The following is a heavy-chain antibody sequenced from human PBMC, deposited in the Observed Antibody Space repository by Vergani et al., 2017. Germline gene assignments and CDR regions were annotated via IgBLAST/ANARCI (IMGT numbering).Heavy chain of an antibody. Sequence: EVQLLESEGGLVQPGGSLRLSCAASGFTFSSYAMSWVRQAPGKGLAWVSAITAGGDTTHYADSVRGRFTISRDNSKNTMSLQMNSLRAEDTAVYYCASSTLGYCSSTSCSRGFFDLWGRGSLVTVST. CDR2: ITAGGDTT. D-gene: IGHD2-2*01. CDR3: ASSTLGYCSSTSCSRGFFDL. CDR1: GFTFSSYA. V-gene: IGHV3-23*01. J-gene: IGHJ2*01.